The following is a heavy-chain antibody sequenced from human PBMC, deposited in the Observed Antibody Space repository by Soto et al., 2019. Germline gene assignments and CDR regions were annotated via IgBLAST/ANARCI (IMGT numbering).Heavy chain of an antibody. V-gene: IGHV4-30-4*01. CDR2: IYYSGST. CDR3: ARGRDGYNDNDLYFDY. D-gene: IGHD5-18*01. Sequence: QVQLQESGPGLVKPSQTLSLTCTVSGGSISSGDYYWSWIRQPPGKGLEWIGYIYYSGSTYYNPSLKSRVTISVDTSKNPFSLKLSSVTAADTAVYYCARGRDGYNDNDLYFDYWGQGTLVTVSS. CDR1: GGSISSGDYY. J-gene: IGHJ4*02.